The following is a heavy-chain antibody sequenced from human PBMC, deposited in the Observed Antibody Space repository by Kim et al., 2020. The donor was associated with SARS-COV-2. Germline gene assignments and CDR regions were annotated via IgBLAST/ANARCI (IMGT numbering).Heavy chain of an antibody. V-gene: IGHV4-59*01. J-gene: IGHJ4*02. D-gene: IGHD5-12*01. CDR1: SDSISSYY. Sequence: SETLSLTCTVSSDSISSYYCSWIRQLPGKGLEWIGYIYYSGTTNYNPSLNSRVTISWDTSKNQFSLELTSVTDADTAVYYCARSEGRGRWLQFDYWGQG. CDR3: ARSEGRGRWLQFDY. CDR2: IYYSGTT.